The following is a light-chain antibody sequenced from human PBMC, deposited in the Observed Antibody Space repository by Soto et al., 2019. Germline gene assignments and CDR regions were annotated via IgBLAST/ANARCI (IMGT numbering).Light chain of an antibody. CDR3: SSYTTSNTRQIV. V-gene: IGLV2-14*03. CDR2: DVT. CDR1: SSDDGGYNY. Sequence: QSALTQPASVSGSPGQSITISCTGTSSDDGGYNYVSWYQHHPGKAPKLIIYDVTNRPSGVSCPFSGSHSGNTASLTISGLQPEDEADYYCSSYTTSNTRQIVFGTGTKVTVL. J-gene: IGLJ1*01.